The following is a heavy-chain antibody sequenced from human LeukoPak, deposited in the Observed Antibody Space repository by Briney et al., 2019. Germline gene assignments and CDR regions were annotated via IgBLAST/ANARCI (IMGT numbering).Heavy chain of an antibody. V-gene: IGHV4-61*02. Sequence: SETLSLTCTVSGGSISSGSYYWTWIRQPAGKRLEWIGRIFTTGSTDYNPSLKSRVTISVDTSKNQFSLKLSSVTAADTAVYYCARGSVVPAAIGGGAFDIWGQGTMVTVSS. CDR3: ARGSVVPAAIGGGAFDI. D-gene: IGHD2-2*02. CDR2: IFTTGST. CDR1: GGSISSGSYY. J-gene: IGHJ3*02.